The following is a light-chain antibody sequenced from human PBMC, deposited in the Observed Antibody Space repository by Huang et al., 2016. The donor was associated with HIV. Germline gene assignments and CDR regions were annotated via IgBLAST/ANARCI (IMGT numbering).Light chain of an antibody. Sequence: AIRMTQSPSSLSASTGDRVTITCRASQGISSYLAWYQQKPGKAPNLLIDGASTLQSGVPSRFSGSGSGTDFTLTISSLQSEDFATYYCQQYYSYPQAFGQGTKVEVK. CDR3: QQYYSYPQA. CDR1: QGISSY. J-gene: IGKJ1*01. CDR2: GAS. V-gene: IGKV1-8*01.